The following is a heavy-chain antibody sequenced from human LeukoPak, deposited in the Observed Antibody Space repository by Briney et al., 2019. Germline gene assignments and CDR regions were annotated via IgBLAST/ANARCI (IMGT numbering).Heavy chain of an antibody. D-gene: IGHD7-27*01. J-gene: IGHJ4*02. CDR1: GYTFTNHW. Sequence: GESLKISCKGSGYTFTNHWIAWVRLMPGKGLEWMGIIYPADSDTRYGPSFQGQVTISADKSVRTAYLQWSSLKASDTAMYYCAFGASNWDQFDYWGQGTLVTVSS. CDR3: AFGASNWDQFDY. CDR2: IYPADSDT. V-gene: IGHV5-51*01.